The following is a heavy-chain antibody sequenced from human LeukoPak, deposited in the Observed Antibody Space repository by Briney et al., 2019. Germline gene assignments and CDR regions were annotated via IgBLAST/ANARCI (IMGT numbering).Heavy chain of an antibody. V-gene: IGHV3-7*01. CDR1: GFTFSSYS. Sequence: GGSLRLSCAASGFTFSSYSMNWVRQAPGKGLEWVANIKQDGSEKYYVDSVKGRFTISRDNAKNSLYLQMNSLRAEDTAVYYCARDVDYCDYWGQGTLVTVSS. D-gene: IGHD5-24*01. J-gene: IGHJ4*02. CDR2: IKQDGSEK. CDR3: ARDVDYCDY.